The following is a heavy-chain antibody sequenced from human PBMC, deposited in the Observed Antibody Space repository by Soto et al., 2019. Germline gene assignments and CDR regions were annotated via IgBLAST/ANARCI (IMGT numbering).Heavy chain of an antibody. CDR1: GFTSSSYA. V-gene: IGHV3-23*01. CDR3: AKDGEETPSPFLDY. CDR2: ISGSGTTI. D-gene: IGHD7-27*01. Sequence: EVQLLESGGGLVQPGGPLRVSCAASGFTSSSYAMSWVRQAPGKGLEWVSSISGSGTTIYFAGSVMARLTTSRDNSKNTLYLQMNSLRAEDTAVYYCAKDGEETPSPFLDYWGQGTLVTVSS. J-gene: IGHJ4*02.